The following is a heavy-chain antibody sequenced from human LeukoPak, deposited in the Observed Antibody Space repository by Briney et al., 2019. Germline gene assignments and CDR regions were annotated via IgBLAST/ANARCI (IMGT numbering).Heavy chain of an antibody. J-gene: IGHJ4*02. Sequence: GGSLRPSCAASGFTFSSYWMHWVRQAPGKGLVWVSRINSDGSSTSYADSVKGRFTISRDNAKNTLYLQMNSLRAEDTAVYYCARDQIYCTGGYCYFDYWGQGTLVTVSS. CDR3: ARDQIYCTGGYCYFDY. CDR2: INSDGSST. D-gene: IGHD2-8*02. CDR1: GFTFSSYW. V-gene: IGHV3-74*01.